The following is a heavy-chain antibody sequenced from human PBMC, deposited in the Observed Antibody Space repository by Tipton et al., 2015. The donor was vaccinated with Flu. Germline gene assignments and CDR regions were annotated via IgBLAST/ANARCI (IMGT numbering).Heavy chain of an antibody. J-gene: IGHJ4*02. CDR1: GFTFRTNG. CDR3: ARDRGDSFGYFAL. Sequence: SGFTFRTNGMHWVRQAPGKGLEWVAHIRSDETTEYADSVKGRFTISRDNSKDMLYLQMNSLRAEDTAVYYCARDRGDSFGYFALWGQGTLVTVSS. CDR2: IRSDETTE. V-gene: IGHV3-30*02. D-gene: IGHD5-18*01.